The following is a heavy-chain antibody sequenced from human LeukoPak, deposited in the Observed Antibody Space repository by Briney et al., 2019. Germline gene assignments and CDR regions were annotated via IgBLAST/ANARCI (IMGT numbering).Heavy chain of an antibody. V-gene: IGHV1-18*01. CDR3: ARGDSSSWFRYFQH. J-gene: IGHJ1*01. CDR1: GYTFTSYG. CDR2: ISAYNGNT. Sequence: ASVKVSCKASGYTFTSYGISWLRQAPGQGLERMGWISAYNGNTNYAQKLQGRVTMTTDTSTSTAYMELRSMRSDDTAVYYCARGDSSSWFRYFQHWGQGTLVTVSS. D-gene: IGHD6-13*01.